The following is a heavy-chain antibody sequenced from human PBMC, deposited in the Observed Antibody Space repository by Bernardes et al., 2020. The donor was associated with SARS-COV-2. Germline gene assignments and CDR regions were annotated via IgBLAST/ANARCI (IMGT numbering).Heavy chain of an antibody. CDR3: ARGGADYYDTSGFYWSFDY. J-gene: IGHJ4*02. CDR1: TGSISSYS. V-gene: IGHV4-59*01. CDR2: IYSSGST. D-gene: IGHD3-22*01. Sequence: ETLALTCTVSTGSISSYSWSWIRQPPGKGLEWIGYIYSSGSTNYNPSLKSRVTTSIDTSKNQFSLRLTSMTAADTAVYYCARGGADYYDTSGFYWSFDYWGQGTLVTVSS.